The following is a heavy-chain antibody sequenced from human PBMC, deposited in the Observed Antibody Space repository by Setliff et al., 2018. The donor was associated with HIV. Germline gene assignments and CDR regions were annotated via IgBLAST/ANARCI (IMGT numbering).Heavy chain of an antibody. D-gene: IGHD3-3*01. J-gene: IGHJ5*02. CDR2: INHSGST. Sequence: SETLSLTCAVYGGSFSGYYWSWIRQPPGKGLEWIGEINHSGSTNYNPSLKSRITLSVDTSENQFALKLASVTAADTAVYYCARGFTIFGVGFSADPTGNWFDPWGQGTLVTVSS. CDR3: ARGFTIFGVGFSADPTGNWFDP. CDR1: GGSFSGYY. V-gene: IGHV4-34*01.